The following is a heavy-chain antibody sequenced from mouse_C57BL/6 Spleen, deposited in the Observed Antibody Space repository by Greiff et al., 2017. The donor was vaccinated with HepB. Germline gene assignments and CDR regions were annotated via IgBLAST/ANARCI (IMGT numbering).Heavy chain of an antibody. Sequence: DVMLVESEGGLVQPGSSMKLSCTASGFTFSDYYMAWVRQVPEKGLEWVANINYDGSSTYYLDSLKSRFIISRDNAKNILYLQMSSLKSEDTATYYCARDPSYYYGSSLWYFDVWGTGTTVTVSS. V-gene: IGHV5-16*01. CDR3: ARDPSYYYGSSLWYFDV. J-gene: IGHJ1*03. D-gene: IGHD1-1*01. CDR2: INYDGSST. CDR1: GFTFSDYY.